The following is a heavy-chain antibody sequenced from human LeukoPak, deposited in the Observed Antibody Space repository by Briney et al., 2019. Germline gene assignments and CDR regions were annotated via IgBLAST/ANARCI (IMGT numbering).Heavy chain of an antibody. CDR3: ARVVAGLWGYDY. J-gene: IGHJ4*02. V-gene: IGHV3-11*01. CDR2: ISSSGSTI. Sequence: GGSLRLSCTASGFTSGDYAMSWIRQAPGKGLEWVSYISSSGSTIYYADSVKGRFTISRDNAKNSLYLQMNSLRAEDTAVYYCARVVAGLWGYDYWGQGTLVTVSS. D-gene: IGHD6-19*01. CDR1: GFTSGDYA.